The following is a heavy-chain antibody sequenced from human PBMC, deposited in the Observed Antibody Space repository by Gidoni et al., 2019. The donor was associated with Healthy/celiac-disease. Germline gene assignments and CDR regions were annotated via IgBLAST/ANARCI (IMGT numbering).Heavy chain of an antibody. CDR2: LYYSGST. V-gene: IGHV4-39*01. CDR3: ARGAVAGTDFDY. CDR1: GGSISSSSYY. Sequence: QLQLQESGPGLVKPSETLSLTCTVSGGSISSSSYYWGWIRQPPGKGLEWIGSLYYSGSTYYNPSLKSRVTISVDTSKNQFSLKLSSVTAADTAVYYCARGAVAGTDFDYWGQGTLVTVSS. J-gene: IGHJ4*02. D-gene: IGHD6-19*01.